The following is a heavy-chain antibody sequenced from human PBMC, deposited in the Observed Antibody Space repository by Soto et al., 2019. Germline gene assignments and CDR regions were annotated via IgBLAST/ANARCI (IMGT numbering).Heavy chain of an antibody. J-gene: IGHJ4*02. CDR2: IKQDGSEK. D-gene: IGHD4-17*01. CDR1: GFTFSSYW. CDR3: ARDGTSHGDYVLYSY. Sequence: EVQLVESGGGLVQPGGSLRLSCAASGFTFSSYWMSWVRQAPGQGLEWVANIKQDGSEKYYVDSVKGRFTISRDNAKNSLYVQLNSLRAEDTAVYYCARDGTSHGDYVLYSYWGQGTLVTVSS. V-gene: IGHV3-7*01.